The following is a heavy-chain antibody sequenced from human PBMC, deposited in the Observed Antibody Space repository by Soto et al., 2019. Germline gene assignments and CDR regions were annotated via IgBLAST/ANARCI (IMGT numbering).Heavy chain of an antibody. J-gene: IGHJ3*02. CDR3: ARPYSSGWYSRGDAFDI. CDR1: GFTFSSYA. D-gene: IGHD6-19*01. CDR2: ISGSGGST. V-gene: IGHV3-23*01. Sequence: EVQLLESGGGLVQPGGSLRLSCAASGFTFSSYAMSWVRQAPGKGLEWVSAISGSGGSTYYADSVKGGFTISRDNSKNTLYLQMNSLRAEDTAVYYCARPYSSGWYSRGDAFDIWGQGTMVTVSS.